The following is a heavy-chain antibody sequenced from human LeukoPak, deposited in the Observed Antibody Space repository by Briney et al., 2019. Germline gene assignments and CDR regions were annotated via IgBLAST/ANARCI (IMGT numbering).Heavy chain of an antibody. CDR1: GGSISSSSYY. D-gene: IGHD1-14*01. CDR2: IYYSGST. J-gene: IGHJ3*02. Sequence: SETLSLTCTVSGGSISSSSYYWGWIRQPPGKGLEWIGSIYYSGSTYYNPSLKSRVTISVTSKNQFSLKLNSVTAADTAVYYCARYRNEALFAFDIWGQGTVVTVSS. V-gene: IGHV4-39*07. CDR3: ARYRNEALFAFDI.